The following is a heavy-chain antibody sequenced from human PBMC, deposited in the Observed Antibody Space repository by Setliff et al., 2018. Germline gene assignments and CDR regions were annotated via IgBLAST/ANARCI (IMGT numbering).Heavy chain of an antibody. V-gene: IGHV1-18*01. CDR1: GYAFNSFG. CDR3: ARSPPNRGVGQGHYMDV. Sequence: RASVKVSCKASGYAFNSFGISWVRRAPGQGLEWIGWISPYNGDTKYAQKLQGRVTMTIDTSTSTAYVEVRRLRSDDTAVYYCARSPPNRGVGQGHYMDVWGKGTTVTVSS. D-gene: IGHD1-26*01. J-gene: IGHJ6*03. CDR2: ISPYNGDT.